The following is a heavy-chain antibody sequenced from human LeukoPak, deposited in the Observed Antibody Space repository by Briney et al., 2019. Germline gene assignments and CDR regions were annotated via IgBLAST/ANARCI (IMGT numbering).Heavy chain of an antibody. V-gene: IGHV4-4*07. D-gene: IGHD3-10*01. J-gene: IGHJ4*02. CDR2: IYTSYFT. Sequence: PSETLSLTCTISGDSMSGYSWSWLRPPAGAGLEWIGRIYTSYFTEYNLSLDGRVTMSIDTSKNQFSLMLDSVTAADTAIYYCARVHIVTGTYFDSWGQGALVTVSS. CDR3: ARVHIVTGTYFDS. CDR1: GDSMSGYS.